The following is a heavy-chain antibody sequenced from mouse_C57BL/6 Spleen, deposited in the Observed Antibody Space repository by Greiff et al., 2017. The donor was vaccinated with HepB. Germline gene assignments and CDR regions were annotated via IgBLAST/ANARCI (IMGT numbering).Heavy chain of an antibody. V-gene: IGHV1-80*01. Sequence: QVQLQQSGAELVKPGASVKISCKASGYAFSSYWMNWVKQRPGKGLEWIGQIYPGDGDTNYNGKFKGKATLTADKSSSTAYMQLSSLTSEDSAVYFCGGYGSSYFYAMDYWGQGTSVTVSS. CDR2: IYPGDGDT. CDR3: GGYGSSYFYAMDY. D-gene: IGHD1-1*01. CDR1: GYAFSSYW. J-gene: IGHJ4*01.